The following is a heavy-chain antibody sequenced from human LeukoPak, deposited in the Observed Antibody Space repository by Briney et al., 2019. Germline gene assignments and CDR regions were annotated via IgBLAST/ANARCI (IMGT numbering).Heavy chain of an antibody. CDR1: GFTFSSYS. CDR2: ISSSSSYI. V-gene: IGHV3-21*01. D-gene: IGHD5-18*01. CDR3: AREDTAMVWEISDAFDI. Sequence: GGSLRLSCAASGFTFSSYSMNWVRQAPGKGLEWVSSISSSSSYIYYADSVKGRFTISRDNAKNSLYLQMNSLRAGDTAVYYCAREDTAMVWEISDAFDIWGQGTMVTVSS. J-gene: IGHJ3*02.